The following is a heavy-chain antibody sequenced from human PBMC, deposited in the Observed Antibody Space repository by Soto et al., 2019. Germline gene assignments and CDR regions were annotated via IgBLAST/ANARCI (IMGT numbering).Heavy chain of an antibody. CDR2: ISNNGGTT. CDR3: VKKPLELQMFDY. J-gene: IGHJ4*02. Sequence: GGSLRLSCSASGFIFRNYAMHWVRQAPGQGLEYVAFISNNGGTTYYTDSVRGRYTISRDNSKNIPYLQMSSLRPADTATYYCVKKPLELQMFDYWGQGTLVTVSS. D-gene: IGHD1-26*01. V-gene: IGHV3-64D*08. CDR1: GFIFRNYA.